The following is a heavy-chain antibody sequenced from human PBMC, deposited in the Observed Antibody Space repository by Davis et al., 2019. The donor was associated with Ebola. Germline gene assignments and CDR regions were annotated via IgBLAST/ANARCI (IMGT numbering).Heavy chain of an antibody. CDR3: ASWFSVTTSGNYYYNYGMDV. J-gene: IGHJ6*02. CDR1: GFTFSSYG. CDR2: ISSSSSYI. D-gene: IGHD4-17*01. Sequence: GGSLRLSCAASGFTFSSYGMHWVRQAPGKGLEWVSSISSSSSYIYYADSVKGRFTISRDNAKNSLYLQMNSLRAEDTAVYYCASWFSVTTSGNYYYNYGMDVWGQGTTVTVSS. V-gene: IGHV3-21*01.